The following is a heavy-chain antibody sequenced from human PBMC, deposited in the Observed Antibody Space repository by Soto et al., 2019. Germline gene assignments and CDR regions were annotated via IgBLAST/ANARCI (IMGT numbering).Heavy chain of an antibody. Sequence: SETLSLTCTVSGGSIIDDSYWSCIRQTPGKGLEWIGYIYHTGNTYYNPSLRSRVSISVDKSKSQFSLKLISVTAADTAVYFCARDEYQLLSSVSWFDSWGQGTLVTVSS. CDR1: GGSIIDDSY. J-gene: IGHJ5*01. D-gene: IGHD2-2*01. CDR3: ARDEYQLLSSVSWFDS. CDR2: IYHTGNT. V-gene: IGHV4-30-4*01.